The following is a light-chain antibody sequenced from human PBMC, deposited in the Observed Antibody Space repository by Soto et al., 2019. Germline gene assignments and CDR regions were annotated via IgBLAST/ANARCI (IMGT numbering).Light chain of an antibody. V-gene: IGLV1-51*02. Sequence: QSVLTQPPSVSAAPGQNATISCSGTSSNIGDNYVSWYQQLPGAAPRLLMYENNKRLSGTPDRFSGSKSGTSATLDITGLKTGDEADYYCVTWDSSLSVGGVFGGGTKLTVL. CDR2: ENN. CDR3: VTWDSSLSVGGV. J-gene: IGLJ2*01. CDR1: SSNIGDNY.